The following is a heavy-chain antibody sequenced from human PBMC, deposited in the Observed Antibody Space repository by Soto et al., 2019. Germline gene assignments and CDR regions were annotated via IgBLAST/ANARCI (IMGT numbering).Heavy chain of an antibody. Sequence: QVQLVESGGGVVQPGRSLRLSCAASGFIFSSYGMHWVRQAPGKGLEWVAVIWYDGGNKYYADSVKGRFTISRDNSKNKLYMQMNSLRAEDTAVYYCASDIPGWGSSSVDYWGQGTMVTVSS. CDR1: GFIFSSYG. D-gene: IGHD6-6*01. V-gene: IGHV3-33*01. CDR2: IWYDGGNK. CDR3: ASDIPGWGSSSVDY. J-gene: IGHJ4*02.